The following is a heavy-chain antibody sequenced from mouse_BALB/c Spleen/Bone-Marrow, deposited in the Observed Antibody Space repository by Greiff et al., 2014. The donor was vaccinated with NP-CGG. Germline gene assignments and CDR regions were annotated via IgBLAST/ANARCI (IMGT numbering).Heavy chain of an antibody. Sequence: QVQLKESGAELVKPGASVKLSCKASGYTFTSYWMHWVRQRPGQGLEWIGEIDPSDSYTKYNQNFKGKATLTVDKSSSTAYIQLSSLTSEDSAVYYCARLGIYYYGSSYGAMDHWGQGTSVTVSS. J-gene: IGHJ4*01. D-gene: IGHD1-1*01. CDR3: ARLGIYYYGSSYGAMDH. V-gene: IGHV1-69*02. CDR2: IDPSDSYT. CDR1: GYTFTSYW.